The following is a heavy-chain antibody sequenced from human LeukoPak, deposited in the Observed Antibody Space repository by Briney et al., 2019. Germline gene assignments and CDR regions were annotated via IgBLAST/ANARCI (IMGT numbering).Heavy chain of an antibody. J-gene: IGHJ4*02. CDR2: ISGSGGST. CDR3: AKGVTYYYDSSGYLEG. V-gene: IGHV3-23*01. D-gene: IGHD3-22*01. CDR1: GFTFSSYA. Sequence: GGSLRLSCAASGFTFSSYATSWVRQAPGKGLEWVSAISGSGGSTYYADSVKGRFTISRDNSKNTLYLQMNSLRAEDTAVYYCAKGVTYYYDSSGYLEGWGQGTLVTVSS.